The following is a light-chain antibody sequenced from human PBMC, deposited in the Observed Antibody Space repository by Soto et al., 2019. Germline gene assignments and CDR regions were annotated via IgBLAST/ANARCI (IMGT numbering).Light chain of an antibody. Sequence: QSALTQPRSVSGSPGQSVTISCTGTSSDIGDSNYVSWYQQHPGKAPKLLIYDVTRRPSGVPDRFSGSKSGNTASLTISGLQAEDEADYYCQVWDSSGDHVVFGGGTKLTVL. V-gene: IGLV2-11*01. CDR3: QVWDSSGDHVV. CDR2: DVT. CDR1: SSDIGDSNY. J-gene: IGLJ2*01.